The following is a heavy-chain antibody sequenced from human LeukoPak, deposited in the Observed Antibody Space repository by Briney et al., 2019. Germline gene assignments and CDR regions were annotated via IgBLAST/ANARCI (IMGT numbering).Heavy chain of an antibody. CDR3: ARDGTAAGLYFDL. D-gene: IGHD6-13*01. Sequence: GGSLRLSCAVSGFTFTDYWMNWVRQAPGNGLEWVASIRQDGGEKYYVDSVKGRFTISRDNTKNSLYLQMSALRAEDTAVYYCARDGTAAGLYFDLWGQGTLVTVSS. CDR1: GFTFTDYW. V-gene: IGHV3-7*01. J-gene: IGHJ4*01. CDR2: IRQDGGEK.